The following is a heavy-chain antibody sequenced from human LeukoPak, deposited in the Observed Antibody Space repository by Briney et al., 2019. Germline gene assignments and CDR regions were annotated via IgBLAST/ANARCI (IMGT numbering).Heavy chain of an antibody. CDR3: ARDWNYDDAFDI. D-gene: IGHD1-7*01. CDR2: IYTSRST. V-gene: IGHV4-4*07. CDR1: GGSISSYY. J-gene: IGHJ3*02. Sequence: SETLSLTCTVSGGSISSYYWSWIRQLAGKGLEWIGRIYTSRSTNYNPSLKSRVTMSVDTSKNQFSLKLSSVTAADTAVYYCARDWNYDDAFDIWGQGTMVTVSS.